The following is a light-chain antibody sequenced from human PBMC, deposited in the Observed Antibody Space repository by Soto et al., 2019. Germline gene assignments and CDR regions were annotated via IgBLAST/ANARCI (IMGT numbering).Light chain of an antibody. CDR1: QSVSNY. V-gene: IGKV3-11*01. J-gene: IGKJ2*01. Sequence: ETLLTQSPGTLSLSPGERATLSCRASQSVSNYLAWFQQKPGQAPRLLIFDTTNRAPGTPARFSGSGSVTDFTLTISSLVPEDFSVYYCQQRRNLPYTFGQRTKLEIK. CDR3: QQRRNLPYT. CDR2: DTT.